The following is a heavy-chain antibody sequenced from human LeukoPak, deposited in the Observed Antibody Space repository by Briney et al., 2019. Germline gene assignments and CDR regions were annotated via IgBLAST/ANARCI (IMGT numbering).Heavy chain of an antibody. J-gene: IGHJ6*02. Sequence: PGGSLRLSCAASGFTFSSYGMHWVRQAPGKGLEWVANISYDGSNKYYADSVKGRFTISRDNSKNTLYLQMNSLRAEDTAVYYCAKVTVMGYYYYGMDVWGQGTTVTVSS. CDR3: AKVTVMGYYYYGMDV. D-gene: IGHD3-16*01. CDR1: GFTFSSYG. CDR2: ISYDGSNK. V-gene: IGHV3-30*18.